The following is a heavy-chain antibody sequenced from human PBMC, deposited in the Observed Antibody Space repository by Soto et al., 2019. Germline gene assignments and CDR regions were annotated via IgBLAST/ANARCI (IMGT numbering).Heavy chain of an antibody. CDR3: ARDDDYGGTNNWFDP. Sequence: QVQLVESGGDFVKPGGSLRLSCAASGFTFSDYYMSWIRQAPGKGLECISYSSGSGSSTYYADSVKGRFTVSRDNAKNSLYLQMNSLRAEDTAVYYCARDDDYGGTNNWFDPWGQGTLVTVSS. D-gene: IGHD4-17*01. V-gene: IGHV3-11*01. CDR2: SSGSGSST. CDR1: GFTFSDYY. J-gene: IGHJ5*02.